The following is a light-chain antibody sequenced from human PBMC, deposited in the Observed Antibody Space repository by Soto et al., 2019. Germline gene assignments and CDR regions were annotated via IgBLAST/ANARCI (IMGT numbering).Light chain of an antibody. J-gene: IGKJ1*01. Sequence: DTKISQSPSTLSGSVGHPLTLPLRASQTISSWLAWYQQKPGKAPKLLIYKASTLKSGVPSRFSGSGSGTEFTLTISSLQPDDFATYYCQHYNSYSEAFGQGTKVDIK. V-gene: IGKV1-5*03. CDR3: QHYNSYSEA. CDR1: QTISSW. CDR2: KAS.